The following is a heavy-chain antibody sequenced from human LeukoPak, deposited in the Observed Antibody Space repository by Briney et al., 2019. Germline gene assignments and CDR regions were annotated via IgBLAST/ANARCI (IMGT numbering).Heavy chain of an antibody. Sequence: GGSLRLSCAASGFTFSNAWMSWVRQAPGKGLEWDGRIKSKTDGGTTDYAAPVKGRFTISRDDSKNTLYLQMNSLKTEDTAVYYCTTAMVDPGPFDYWGQGTLVTVSS. D-gene: IGHD4/OR15-4a*01. CDR1: GFTFSNAW. V-gene: IGHV3-15*01. CDR3: TTAMVDPGPFDY. CDR2: IKSKTDGGTT. J-gene: IGHJ4*02.